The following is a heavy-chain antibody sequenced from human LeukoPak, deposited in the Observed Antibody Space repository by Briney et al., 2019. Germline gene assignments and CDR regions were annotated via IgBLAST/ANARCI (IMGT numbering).Heavy chain of an antibody. J-gene: IGHJ4*02. D-gene: IGHD6-13*01. CDR2: IYYSGST. CDR3: ARQNYSSSLFDY. CDR1: GGSISSYY. Sequence: SETLSLTCTVSGGSISSYYWSWIRQFPGKGLEWIGYIYYSGSTSYNPSLKSRVSISVDMSKNQSSLKLSSVTAADTAVYYCARQNYSSSLFDYWGQGTLVTVSS. V-gene: IGHV4-59*08.